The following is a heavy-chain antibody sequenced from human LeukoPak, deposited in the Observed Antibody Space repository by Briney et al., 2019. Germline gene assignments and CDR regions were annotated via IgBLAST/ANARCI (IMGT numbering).Heavy chain of an antibody. J-gene: IGHJ4*02. CDR1: GYTFTGYY. D-gene: IGHD3-22*01. Sequence: ASVKVSCKASGYTFTGYYMHWVRQAPGQGLEWMGWINPNSGGTNYAQKFQGRVTMTRDTSISTAYMELSRLRSDDTAVYYCARDYRYDSSGYYISIFGYWGQGTLVTVSS. CDR3: ARDYRYDSSGYYISIFGY. V-gene: IGHV1-2*02. CDR2: INPNSGGT.